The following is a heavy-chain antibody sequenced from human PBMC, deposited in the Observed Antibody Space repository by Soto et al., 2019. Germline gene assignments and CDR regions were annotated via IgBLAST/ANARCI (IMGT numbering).Heavy chain of an antibody. J-gene: IGHJ6*02. V-gene: IGHV4-4*07. Sequence: QVQLQESGPGLVKPSETLSLTCTVSGGSMRSYYWNWIRQPAGGGLEWIGRIYARGSTKYNPSLERRVTIFVAVSPHPVSLTLTSATAADTAVYYCAGMGGEIYYGLDVWGQGTTGSVSS. CDR1: GGSMRSYY. CDR3: AGMGGEIYYGLDV. CDR2: IYARGST. D-gene: IGHD1-26*01.